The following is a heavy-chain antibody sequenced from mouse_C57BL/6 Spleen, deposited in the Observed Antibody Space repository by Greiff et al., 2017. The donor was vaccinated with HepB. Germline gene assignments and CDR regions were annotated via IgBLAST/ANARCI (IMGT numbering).Heavy chain of an antibody. CDR2: IYPGDGDT. J-gene: IGHJ4*01. Sequence: VKLVESGPELVKPGASVKISCKASGYAFSSSWMNWVKQRPGKGLEWIGRIYPGDGDTNYNGKFKGKATLTADKSSSTAYMQLSSLTSEDSAVYFCARADYYYGSSYMDYWGQGTSVTVSS. CDR3: ARADYYYGSSYMDY. V-gene: IGHV1-82*01. CDR1: GYAFSSSW. D-gene: IGHD1-1*01.